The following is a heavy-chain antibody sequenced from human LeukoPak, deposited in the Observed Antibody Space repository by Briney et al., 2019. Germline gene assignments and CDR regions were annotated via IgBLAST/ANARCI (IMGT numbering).Heavy chain of an antibody. V-gene: IGHV7-4-1*02. CDR1: GGTFSSYA. J-gene: IGHJ4*02. Sequence: WASVKVSCKASGGTFSSYAISWVRQAPGQGLEWMGWINTNTRNPTYAQGFTGRFVFSLDTSINTAYLQINSLKPEDTAVYYCARGGSMGVVWGQGTLVTVSS. CDR3: ARGGSMGVV. CDR2: INTNTRNP. D-gene: IGHD2-15*01.